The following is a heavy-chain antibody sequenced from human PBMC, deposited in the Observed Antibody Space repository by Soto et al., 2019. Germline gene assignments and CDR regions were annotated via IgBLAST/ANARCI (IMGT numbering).Heavy chain of an antibody. CDR3: ARDRRAVGVDY. CDR2: ISGSGGST. Sequence: EVQLLESGGGLVQPGGSLRLSCAASGFTFSSYAMSWVRQAPGRGLEWVSAISGSGGSTYYADSVKGRFTISRDNAKNSLYLQMNSLRAEDTAVYYCARDRRAVGVDYWGQGTLVTVSS. V-gene: IGHV3-23*01. CDR1: GFTFSSYA. D-gene: IGHD3-16*01. J-gene: IGHJ4*02.